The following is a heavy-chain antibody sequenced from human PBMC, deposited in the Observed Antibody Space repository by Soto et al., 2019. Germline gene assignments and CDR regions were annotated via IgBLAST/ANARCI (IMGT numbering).Heavy chain of an antibody. V-gene: IGHV5-51*01. D-gene: IGHD3-3*01. CDR1: GYSFTSYW. J-gene: IGHJ6*02. Sequence: GESLKISCKGSGYSFTSYWIGWVRQMPGKGLEWMGIIYPGDSDTRYSPSFQGQVTISADKSISTAYLQWSSLKASDTAMYYCARPVLQWDFCCGYYGPSDYVMDVWGQGTTVTVSS. CDR3: ARPVLQWDFCCGYYGPSDYVMDV. CDR2: IYPGDSDT.